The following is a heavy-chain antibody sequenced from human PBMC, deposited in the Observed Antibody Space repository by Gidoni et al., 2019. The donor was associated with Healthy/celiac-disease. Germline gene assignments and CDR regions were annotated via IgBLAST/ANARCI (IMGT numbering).Heavy chain of an antibody. CDR3: ARVNTIFGVVITYFDY. CDR2: IYYSGST. D-gene: IGHD3-3*01. CDR1: GGSISSGGYY. Sequence: QGQLQESGPGLVKPSQTLSLTCTVSGGSISSGGYYWGWIRQHPGKGLGWIGYIYYSGSTYYNPSLKSRVTISVDTSKNQFSLKLSSGTAADTAGYYCARVNTIFGVVITYFDYWGQGTLVTVSA. J-gene: IGHJ4*02. V-gene: IGHV4-31*03.